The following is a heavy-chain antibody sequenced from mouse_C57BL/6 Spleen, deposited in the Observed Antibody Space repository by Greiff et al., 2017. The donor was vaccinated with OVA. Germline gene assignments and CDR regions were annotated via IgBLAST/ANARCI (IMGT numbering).Heavy chain of an antibody. CDR3: ARGEDGNWFAY. CDR1: GYTFTSYW. D-gene: IGHD2-1*01. Sequence: QVQLQQPGAELVMPGASVKLSCKASGYTFTSYWMHWVKQRPGQGLEWIGEIDPSDSYTNYNQKFKGKSTLTVDKSSSTAYMQLSSLTSEDSAVYYCARGEDGNWFAYWGQGTLVTVSA. V-gene: IGHV1-69*01. CDR2: IDPSDSYT. J-gene: IGHJ3*01.